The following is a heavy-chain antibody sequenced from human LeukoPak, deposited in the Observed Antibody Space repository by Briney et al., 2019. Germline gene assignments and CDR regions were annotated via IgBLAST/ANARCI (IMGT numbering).Heavy chain of an antibody. J-gene: IGHJ2*01. Sequence: GGSLRLSCAASGFTFSSYEMNWVRQAPGKGLEWVSYISSSSSYIYYADSVKGRFTISRDNAKNSLYLQMNGLRAEDTAVYYCARDPYPAVAGIGFDWYFDLWGRGTLVTVSS. CDR3: ARDPYPAVAGIGFDWYFDL. D-gene: IGHD6-19*01. CDR2: ISSSSSYI. V-gene: IGHV3-21*05. CDR1: GFTFSSYE.